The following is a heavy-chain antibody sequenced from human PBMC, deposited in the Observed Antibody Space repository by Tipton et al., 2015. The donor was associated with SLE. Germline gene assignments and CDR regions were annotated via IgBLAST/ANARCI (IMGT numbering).Heavy chain of an antibody. D-gene: IGHD4-23*01. CDR1: GGSFSDYY. V-gene: IGHV4-34*01. CDR3: AGGRVSTGGKTPP. CDR2: INHSGST. J-gene: IGHJ4*02. Sequence: TLSLTCAVYGGSFSDYYLSWLRQPPGKGLEWSGEINHSGSTKYNPSLKSRVTISVDTSKNQFSLKLSSVTAADTAVYYCAGGRVSTGGKTPPWGQGTLVTVSS.